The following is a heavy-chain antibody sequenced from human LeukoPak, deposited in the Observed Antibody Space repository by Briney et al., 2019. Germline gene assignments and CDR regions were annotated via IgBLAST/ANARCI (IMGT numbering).Heavy chain of an antibody. D-gene: IGHD6-25*01. V-gene: IGHV3-48*01. CDR1: GFTFSSCS. CDR2: ISSSSSTI. J-gene: IGHJ3*02. Sequence: GGSLRLSCAASGFTFSSCSMDWVRQAPGKGLEWVSDISSSSSTIDYTDSVKGRFTISRDTAKNSLYLQMNSLRVEDTAVYYCARGLGSGWRAFDIWGQGTMVTVSS. CDR3: ARGLGSGWRAFDI.